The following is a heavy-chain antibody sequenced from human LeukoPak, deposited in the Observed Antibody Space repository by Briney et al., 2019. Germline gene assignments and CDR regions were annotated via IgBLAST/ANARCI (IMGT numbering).Heavy chain of an antibody. CDR1: GFTFSSYG. J-gene: IGHJ6*02. CDR3: ARDRVGATRYYYYYGMDV. CDR2: IWYDGSNK. V-gene: IGHV3-33*01. Sequence: QPGGSLRLSCAASGFTFSSYGMHWVRQAPGKGLGWVAVIWYDGSNKYYADSVKGRFTISRDNSKNTLYLQMNSLRAEDTAVYYCARDRVGATRYYYYYGMDVWGQGTTVTVSS. D-gene: IGHD1-26*01.